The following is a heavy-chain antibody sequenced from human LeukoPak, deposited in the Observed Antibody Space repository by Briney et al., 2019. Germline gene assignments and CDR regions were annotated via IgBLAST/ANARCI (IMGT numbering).Heavy chain of an antibody. CDR2: IYTSGST. CDR3: ARSWSGYYTRGYSYFDY. V-gene: IGHV4-61*02. Sequence: PSQTLSLTCTVSGGSISSGSYYCSWIRQPAGKGLEWIGRIYTSGSTNYNPSLKSRVTISVDTSKNQFSLKLSSVTAADTAVYYCARSWSGYYTRGYSYFDYWGQGTLVTVSS. J-gene: IGHJ4*02. D-gene: IGHD3-3*01. CDR1: GGSISSGSYY.